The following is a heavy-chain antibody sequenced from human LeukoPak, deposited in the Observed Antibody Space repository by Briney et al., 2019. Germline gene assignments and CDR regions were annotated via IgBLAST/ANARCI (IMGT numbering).Heavy chain of an antibody. J-gene: IGHJ5*02. Sequence: SETLSLTCAVSGYSISSGYYRGWIRQPPGKGLEWIGSIYHSGSTYYNPSLKSRVTISVDTSKNQFSLKLSSVTAADTAVYYCAREDSGWFAWFDPWGQGTLVTVSS. CDR2: IYHSGST. CDR1: GYSISSGYY. D-gene: IGHD6-19*01. V-gene: IGHV4-38-2*02. CDR3: AREDSGWFAWFDP.